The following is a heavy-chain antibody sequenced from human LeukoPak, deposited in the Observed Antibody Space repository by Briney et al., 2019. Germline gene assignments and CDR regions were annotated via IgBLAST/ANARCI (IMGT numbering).Heavy chain of an antibody. CDR3: ARHQVMGRRDSPFDY. CDR2: IYYSGST. J-gene: IGHJ4*02. CDR1: GGSFSGYY. D-gene: IGHD3-16*01. Sequence: PSETLSLTCVVYGGSFSGYYWDWIRQPPGKGLEWIGSIYYSGSTYYSPSLKSRVTISVDTSRNQFSLKLSSVTAADTAVYYCARHQVMGRRDSPFDYWGQGTLVTVSS. V-gene: IGHV4-39*01.